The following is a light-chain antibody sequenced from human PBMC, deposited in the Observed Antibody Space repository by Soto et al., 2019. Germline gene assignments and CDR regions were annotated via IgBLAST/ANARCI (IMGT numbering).Light chain of an antibody. CDR3: SSYTSSSTRV. CDR2: DVS. V-gene: IGLV2-14*01. CDR1: SSDVGGYNY. J-gene: IGLJ1*01. Sequence: QSVLTQPASVSGSPGQSITISCTGTSSDVGGYNYVSWYQQHPGKAPKLMIYDVSNWPSGVSNRFSGSKSGNTASLTNSGSQAEDEADYYCSSYTSSSTRVFGSGTKLTV.